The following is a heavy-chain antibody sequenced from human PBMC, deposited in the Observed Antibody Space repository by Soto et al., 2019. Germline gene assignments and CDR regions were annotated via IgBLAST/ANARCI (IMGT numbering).Heavy chain of an antibody. CDR2: IWYDGSNK. D-gene: IGHD6-6*01. CDR1: GFTFSSYG. CDR3: ARGSSIASSVDY. J-gene: IGHJ4*02. V-gene: IGHV3-33*01. Sequence: LRLSCAASGFTFSSYGMHWVRQAPGKGLEWVAVIWYDGSNKYYADSVKGRFTISRDNSKNTLYLQMNSLRAEGTAVYYCARGSSIASSVDYWGQGTLVTVYS.